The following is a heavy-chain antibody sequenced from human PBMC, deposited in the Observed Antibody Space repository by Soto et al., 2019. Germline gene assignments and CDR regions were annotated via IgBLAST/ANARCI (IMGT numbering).Heavy chain of an antibody. CDR3: VRDYYRFNSGYGFSMDV. D-gene: IGHD5-12*01. Sequence: QVQLVESGGGVVQPGRSLRLSCAASGFTFSSYAMHWVRQAPGKGLEWVAVISYDGSNKYYADSVKGRFTISRDNSKNTLYLQMNSLRAEDTAAYCCVRDYYRFNSGYGFSMDVWGQGTTVTVSS. CDR1: GFTFSSYA. CDR2: ISYDGSNK. J-gene: IGHJ6*02. V-gene: IGHV3-30-3*01.